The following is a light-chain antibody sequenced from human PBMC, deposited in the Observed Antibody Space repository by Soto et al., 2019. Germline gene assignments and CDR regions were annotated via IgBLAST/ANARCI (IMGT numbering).Light chain of an antibody. CDR3: CSYADNYSYV. J-gene: IGLJ1*01. CDR1: SSDVGAYNY. V-gene: IGLV2-11*01. Sequence: QSALAQARAVSGSPGQSVTISCTGTSSDVGAYNYVSWYQQHPGKAPKLMTYDVSKRPSGVPDRFSGSKSGNTASLTISGLQAEDEADYYCCSYADNYSYVFGTGTKV. CDR2: DVS.